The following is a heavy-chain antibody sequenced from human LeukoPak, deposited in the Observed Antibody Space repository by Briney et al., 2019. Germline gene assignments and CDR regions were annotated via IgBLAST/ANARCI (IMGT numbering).Heavy chain of an antibody. Sequence: LSGGSLRLSCAASGFTFSSYAMPWVRQAPGKGLEWVAVISYDGSNRYYADSVKGRFTISRDNSKNTLYLQMNSLRAEDTAVYYCARSDTAMVIDYWGQGTLVTVSS. J-gene: IGHJ4*02. CDR1: GFTFSSYA. CDR2: ISYDGSNR. CDR3: ARSDTAMVIDY. V-gene: IGHV3-30-3*01. D-gene: IGHD5-18*01.